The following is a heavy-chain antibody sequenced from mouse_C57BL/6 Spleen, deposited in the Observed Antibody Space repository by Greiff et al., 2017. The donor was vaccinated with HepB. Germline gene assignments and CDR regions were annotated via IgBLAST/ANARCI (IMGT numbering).Heavy chain of an antibody. Sequence: EVKLMESGEGLVKPGGSLKLSCAASGFTFSSYAMSWVRQTPEKRLEWVAYISSGGDYIYYADTVKGRFTISIDNARNTLYLQMSSLKSEDTAMYYCTREIYDGYYGGYAMDYWGQGTSVTVSS. CDR3: TREIYDGYYGGYAMDY. CDR1: GFTFSSYA. CDR2: ISSGGDYI. J-gene: IGHJ4*01. V-gene: IGHV5-9-1*02. D-gene: IGHD2-3*01.